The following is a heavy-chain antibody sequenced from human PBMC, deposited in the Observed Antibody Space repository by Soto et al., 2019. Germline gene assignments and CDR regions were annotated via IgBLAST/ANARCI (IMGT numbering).Heavy chain of an antibody. CDR2: ITTHNDNT. Sequence: QLVQSGAEVKKPGSSVKVSCKASGYTFIRYGIGWVRQAPGQGLEWMGWITTHNDNTNYAQQFQGRVTFTTDTSTSTAYMEQRDLTSDDTAVYYCARVYSSGWKGLGYWGQGTLVTVSS. D-gene: IGHD6-19*01. CDR3: ARVYSSGWKGLGY. V-gene: IGHV1-18*01. J-gene: IGHJ4*02. CDR1: GYTFIRYG.